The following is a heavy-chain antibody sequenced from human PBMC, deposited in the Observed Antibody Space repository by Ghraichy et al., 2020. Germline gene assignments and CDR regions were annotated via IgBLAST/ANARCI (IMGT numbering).Heavy chain of an antibody. CDR2: INHSGST. D-gene: IGHD3-22*01. V-gene: IGHV4-34*01. CDR1: GGSFSGYY. Sequence: SETLSLTCAVYGGSFSGYYWSWIRQPPGKGLEWIGEINHSGSTNYNPSLKSRVTISVDTSKNQFSLKLSSVTAADTAVYYCARGGPMIPVDPWGQGTLVTVSS. CDR3: ARGGPMIPVDP. J-gene: IGHJ5*02.